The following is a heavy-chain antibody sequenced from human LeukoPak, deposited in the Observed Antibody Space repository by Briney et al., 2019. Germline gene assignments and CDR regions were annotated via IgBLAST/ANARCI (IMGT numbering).Heavy chain of an antibody. D-gene: IGHD6-19*01. J-gene: IGHJ4*02. CDR1: GFTFNSYS. Sequence: PAGGSLRLSCAASGFTFNSYSMNWVRQAPGKGLEWVSYISSSSSTIYYADSVKGRFTISRDNAKNSLYLQMNSLRAEDTAVYYCAKSTSGWSFDSWGQGTPVSVSS. CDR2: ISSSSSTI. CDR3: AKSTSGWSFDS. V-gene: IGHV3-48*01.